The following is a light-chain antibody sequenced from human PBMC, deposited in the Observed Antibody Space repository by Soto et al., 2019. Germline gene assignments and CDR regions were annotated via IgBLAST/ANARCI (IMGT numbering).Light chain of an antibody. CDR1: QSVSSNY. J-gene: IGKJ1*01. V-gene: IGKV3-20*01. CDR2: GAS. CDR3: QQYGSSYPWT. Sequence: EIVLKQSPGTLSLTPGERATLSCRASQSVSSNYLAWYQQKPGQAPRLLIYGASSRATGIPDRFSGSGSGTDFTLTIRRLEPEDFAVYYCQQYGSSYPWTFGQGTKVDIK.